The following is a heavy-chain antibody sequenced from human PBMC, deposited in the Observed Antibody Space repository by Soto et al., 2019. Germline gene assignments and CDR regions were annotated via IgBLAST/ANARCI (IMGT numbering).Heavy chain of an antibody. J-gene: IGHJ6*02. CDR3: AKDLHWYGMDV. D-gene: IGHD1-20*01. Sequence: EVQLLESEGGLVQPGESLRLSCAASGFTFSDYFMNWVRQAPGKGLEWVSGINKDGGTTQNADFVRGRFTISRDNSRNTLYLQMNSVRAEDTALYYCAKDLHWYGMDVWGQGTTVTVS. V-gene: IGHV3-23*01. CDR1: GFTFSDYF. CDR2: INKDGGTT.